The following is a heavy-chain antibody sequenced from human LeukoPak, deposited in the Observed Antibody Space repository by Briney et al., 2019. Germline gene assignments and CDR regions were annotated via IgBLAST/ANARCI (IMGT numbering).Heavy chain of an antibody. Sequence: PGGSLRLSCAASGFTFSSYEMNWVRQAPGKGLECVSCTSSSYSTIYYADSVKGRFTISRDNAKNSLYLQMNSLRAEDTAVYYCARSPTGSGWYYFDYWGRGTLVTVSS. CDR1: GFTFSSYE. CDR3: ARSPTGSGWYYFDY. V-gene: IGHV3-48*03. CDR2: TSSSYSTI. D-gene: IGHD6-19*01. J-gene: IGHJ4*02.